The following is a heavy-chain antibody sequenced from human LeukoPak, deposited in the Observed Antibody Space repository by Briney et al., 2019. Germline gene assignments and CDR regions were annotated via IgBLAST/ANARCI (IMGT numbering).Heavy chain of an antibody. Sequence: TSETLSLTCTVSGGSISSSSYYWGWIRQPPGKGLEWIGSIYYSGSTYYNPSLKSRVTISVDTSKNQFSLKLSSVTAADTAVYYCARASVVVSRTFDYWGQGTLVTVSS. CDR1: GGSISSSSYY. J-gene: IGHJ4*02. D-gene: IGHD2-15*01. CDR3: ARASVVVSRTFDY. CDR2: IYYSGST. V-gene: IGHV4-39*07.